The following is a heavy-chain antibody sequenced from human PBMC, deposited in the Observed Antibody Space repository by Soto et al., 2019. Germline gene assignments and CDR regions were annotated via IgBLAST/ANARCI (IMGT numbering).Heavy chain of an antibody. V-gene: IGHV2-5*02. CDR3: AHRHHTDYYYMDV. CDR1: GFSLSTNGLA. J-gene: IGHJ6*03. Sequence: SGPTLVNPTQTLTLTCTFSGFSLSTNGLAVGWIRQPPGKALEWLALIYWDDDKHYSPSLKSRLTITKGTSKKQVVLTKTNMDPVETATYYCAHRHHTDYYYMDVWGKGTTVTVSS. CDR2: IYWDDDK.